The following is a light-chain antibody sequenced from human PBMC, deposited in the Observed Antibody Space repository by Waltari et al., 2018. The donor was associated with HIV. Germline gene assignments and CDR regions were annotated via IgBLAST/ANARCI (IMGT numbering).Light chain of an antibody. V-gene: IGLV2-8*01. CDR3: SSYAGSKNHVV. J-gene: IGLJ2*01. Sequence: QSALTQPPSASGSPGQSVTISCTGTRSDVGGYNYVSWYQQHPGKAPKLMIYEVTKRPSGVPDRFSGSRSGNTASLTVSGLQAEDEADYFCSSYAGSKNHVVFGGGTKLTVL. CDR1: RSDVGGYNY. CDR2: EVT.